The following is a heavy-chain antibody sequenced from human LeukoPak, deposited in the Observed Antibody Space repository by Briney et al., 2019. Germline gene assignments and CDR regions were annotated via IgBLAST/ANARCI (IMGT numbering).Heavy chain of an antibody. CDR1: GFTFSSYA. J-gene: IGHJ3*02. Sequence: GGSLRLSCAASGFTFSSYAMHWVRQAPGKGLEWVAVISYGGSNKYYADSVKGRFTISRDNSKNTLYLQMNSLRAEDTAVYYCARDSVGAVAGLDAFDIWGQGTMVTVSS. D-gene: IGHD6-19*01. CDR2: ISYGGSNK. V-gene: IGHV3-30*04. CDR3: ARDSVGAVAGLDAFDI.